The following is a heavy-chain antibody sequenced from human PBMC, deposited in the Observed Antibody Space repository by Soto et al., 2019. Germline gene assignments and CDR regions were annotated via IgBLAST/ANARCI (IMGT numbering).Heavy chain of an antibody. CDR1: GGTFSSYA. J-gene: IGHJ6*02. V-gene: IGHV1-69*06. Sequence: SVKLSCKASGGTFSSYAISWVRQAPGQGLEWMGGIIPIFGTANYAQKFQGRVTITADKSTSTAYMELSSLRSEDTAVYYCATDPYYYDCSGYYQWYYGMDVWGQGPTVTV. CDR3: ATDPYYYDCSGYYQWYYGMDV. CDR2: IIPIFGTA. D-gene: IGHD3-22*01.